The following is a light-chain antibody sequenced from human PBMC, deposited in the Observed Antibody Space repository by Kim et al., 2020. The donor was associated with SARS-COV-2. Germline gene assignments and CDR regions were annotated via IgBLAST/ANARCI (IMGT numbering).Light chain of an antibody. Sequence: GQRVTITVSGSTSNIGSNAVHWYQQLPGTAPKLLIYTTNQRPSGVPDRFSGSKSGTSASLAISGLQSEDEADYYCAALDDSLNGWVFGGGTQLTVL. CDR3: AALDDSLNGWV. V-gene: IGLV1-44*01. CDR1: TSNIGSNA. CDR2: TTN. J-gene: IGLJ3*02.